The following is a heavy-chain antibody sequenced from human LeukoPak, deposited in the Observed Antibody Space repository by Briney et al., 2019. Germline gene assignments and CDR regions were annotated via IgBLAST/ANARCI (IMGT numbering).Heavy chain of an antibody. CDR1: GGSSSGYY. CDR2: INHSGST. Sequence: SETLSLTCAVYGGSSSGYYWSWIRQPPGKGLEWIGEINHSGSTNYNPSLKSRVTISVDTSKNQFSLKLSSVTAADTAVYYCARGRLVRGVIPFWGQGTLVTVSS. V-gene: IGHV4-34*01. CDR3: ARGRLVRGVIPF. J-gene: IGHJ4*02. D-gene: IGHD3-10*01.